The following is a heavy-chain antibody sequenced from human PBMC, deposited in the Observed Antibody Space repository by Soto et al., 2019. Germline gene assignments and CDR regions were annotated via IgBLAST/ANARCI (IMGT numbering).Heavy chain of an antibody. V-gene: IGHV3-15*07. CDR1: GFTFSSAW. D-gene: IGHD3-22*01. CDR2: IKSKTDGGTT. CDR3: TTDAIHYYDSSGTVGPIDY. Sequence: GGSLRLSCAASGFTFSSAWMNWVRQAPGKGLEWVGRIKSKTDGGTTDYAAPVKGRFTISRDDSKNTLYLQMNSLKTEDTAVYYCTTDAIHYYDSSGTVGPIDYWGQGTLVTVSS. J-gene: IGHJ4*02.